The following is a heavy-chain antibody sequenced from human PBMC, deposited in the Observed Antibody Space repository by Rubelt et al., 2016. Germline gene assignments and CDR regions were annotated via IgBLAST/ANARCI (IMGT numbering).Heavy chain of an antibody. J-gene: IGHJ4*02. Sequence: HWVRQAPGKGLEWVSCINNDGTTTSYAASVKGRFTISRDNAKNTLYLQINSLRAEDTAVYYCAVLTGSSFDHWGQGTLVTVSS. V-gene: IGHV3-74*01. D-gene: IGHD3-22*01. CDR2: INNDGTTT. CDR3: AVLTGSSFDH.